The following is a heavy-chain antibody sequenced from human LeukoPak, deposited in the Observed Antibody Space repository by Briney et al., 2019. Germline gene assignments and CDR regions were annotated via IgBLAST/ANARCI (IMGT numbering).Heavy chain of an antibody. D-gene: IGHD2-2*01. J-gene: IGHJ4*02. CDR2: IYYSGST. CDR3: ARAPRPAATTSCFDY. V-gene: IGHV4-39*07. CDR1: GGSISSRSYY. Sequence: SETLSLTYTVSGGSISSRSYYWGWIRQPPGKGLEWIGSIYYSGSTYYNPSLKSRVTISVDTSKNQFSLKLSSVTAADTAVYYCARAPRPAATTSCFDYWGQGTLVTVSS.